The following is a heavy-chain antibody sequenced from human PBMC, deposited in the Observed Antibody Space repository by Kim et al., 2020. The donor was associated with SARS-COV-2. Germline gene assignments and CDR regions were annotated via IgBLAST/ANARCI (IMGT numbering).Heavy chain of an antibody. CDR3: ASGLYDFWSGYYGMDV. J-gene: IGHJ6*02. V-gene: IGHV4-34*01. CDR1: GGSFSGYY. CDR2: INHSGST. Sequence: SETLSLTCAVYGGSFSGYYWSWIRQPPGKGLEWIGEINHSGSTNYNPSLKSRVTISVDTSKNQFSLKLSSVTAADTAVYYCASGLYDFWSGYYGMDVWGQGTTVTVSS. D-gene: IGHD3-3*01.